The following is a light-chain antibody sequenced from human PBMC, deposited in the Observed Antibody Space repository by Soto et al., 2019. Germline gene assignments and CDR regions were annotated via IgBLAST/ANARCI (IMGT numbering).Light chain of an antibody. CDR1: QTVSSY. CDR3: QQRSNWPT. J-gene: IGKJ1*01. V-gene: IGKV3-11*01. CDR2: HAS. Sequence: EIVLTQSPATLSLSPGERATLSCRASQTVSSYLAWYQQKPGQAPSLLIYHASNRATGIPARFSGSGSGTNFTLTISSLEPEDFAVYYCQQRSNWPTFGQGTEVEIK.